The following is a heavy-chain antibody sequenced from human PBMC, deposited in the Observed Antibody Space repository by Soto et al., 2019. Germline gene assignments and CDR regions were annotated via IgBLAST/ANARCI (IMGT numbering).Heavy chain of an antibody. Sequence: QVQLVESGGGVVQTGRSLRLSCAASGFTFSSYAMHWVRQAPGKGLEWVAVISDDGSNKYYADSVKGRFTISRDNSKNTLYLQMNSLRAEDPAVYYCAREAGVYGSGSYGMDVWGQGTTVTVSS. CDR1: GFTFSSYA. CDR2: ISDDGSNK. D-gene: IGHD3-10*01. CDR3: AREAGVYGSGSYGMDV. V-gene: IGHV3-30*04. J-gene: IGHJ6*02.